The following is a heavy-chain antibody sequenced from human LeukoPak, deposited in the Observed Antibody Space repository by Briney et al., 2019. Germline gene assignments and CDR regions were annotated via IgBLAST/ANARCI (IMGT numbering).Heavy chain of an antibody. D-gene: IGHD3-22*01. CDR1: GGTFSSYA. CDR3: ARGYDSSGYLYYYYYGMDV. V-gene: IGHV1-69*13. Sequence: GASVKVSCKASGGTFSSYAISWVRQAPGQGLEWMGRIIPIFGTANYAQKFQGRVTITADESTSTAYMELSSLRSEDTAVYYCARGYDSSGYLYYYYYGMDVWGQGTTVTVSS. J-gene: IGHJ6*02. CDR2: IIPIFGTA.